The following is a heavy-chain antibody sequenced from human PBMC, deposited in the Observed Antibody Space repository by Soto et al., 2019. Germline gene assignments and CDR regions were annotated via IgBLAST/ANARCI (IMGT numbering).Heavy chain of an antibody. CDR3: ARGDSSSSGGWFDP. D-gene: IGHD6-6*01. CDR1: VGSFSGYY. Sequence: QVQLHQWGAGLLKPSETLSLTCAVYVGSFSGYYWSWIRQPPGKGLEWIGEINHSGSTSYNPYCKSRVTRSVDTSKNQSALKLTSVPAADTAVYYCARGDSSSSGGWFDPWGQGTLVTVSS. CDR2: INHSGST. J-gene: IGHJ5*02. V-gene: IGHV4-34*01.